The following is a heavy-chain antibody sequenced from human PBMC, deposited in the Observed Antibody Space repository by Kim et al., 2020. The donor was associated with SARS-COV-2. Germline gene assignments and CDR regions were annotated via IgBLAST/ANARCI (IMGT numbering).Heavy chain of an antibody. CDR2: T. J-gene: IGHJ4*02. Sequence: TNYAQKFQERITITRDRSTSTAYMELSSLRSEDTAVYYCAALAAAVNFDYWGQGTLVTVSS. D-gene: IGHD6-13*01. V-gene: IGHV1-58*01. CDR3: AALAAAVNFDY.